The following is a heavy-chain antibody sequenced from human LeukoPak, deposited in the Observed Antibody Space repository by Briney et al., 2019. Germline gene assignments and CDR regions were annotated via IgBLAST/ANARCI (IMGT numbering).Heavy chain of an antibody. CDR1: GGSVSSGSYY. D-gene: IGHD2-15*01. Sequence: PSETLSLTCTVSGGSVSSGSYYWRWIRQPPGRGLELIAYIYYSGSTNYNPSLKSRVTISVDTSENQFSLKLSSVTAADTAVYYCARGYCSGGSCYYDYWGQGTLVTVSS. V-gene: IGHV4-61*01. CDR3: ARGYCSGGSCYYDY. CDR2: IYYSGST. J-gene: IGHJ4*02.